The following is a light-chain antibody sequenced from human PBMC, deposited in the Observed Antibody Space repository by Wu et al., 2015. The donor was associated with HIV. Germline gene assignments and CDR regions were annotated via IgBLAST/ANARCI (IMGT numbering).Light chain of an antibody. CDR2: DTS. Sequence: EVLLTQSPATLSVSPGERATLSCRTSRSVRGDLAWYQQKPGQAPRLLIYDTSTRATGVPARFSGSGSEAEFTLTISSLQSEDFGIYYCQQYNKWPRFGQGTKV. J-gene: IGKJ1*01. V-gene: IGKV3-15*01. CDR1: RSVRGD. CDR3: QQYNKWPR.